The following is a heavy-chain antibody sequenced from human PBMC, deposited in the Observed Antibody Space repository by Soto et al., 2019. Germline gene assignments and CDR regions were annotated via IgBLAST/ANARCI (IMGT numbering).Heavy chain of an antibody. J-gene: IGHJ6*02. D-gene: IGHD3-3*01. Sequence: SQTLSLTCFISGDSVSSNSAAWNRIRQSPSRGLEWLGRTYYRSKWYNDYAVSVKSRITINPDTSKNQFSLQLNSVTPQDPAVYYCARSGLIILRFLEWLSPRVLWGMVGWGQGTTVTVSS. CDR3: ARSGLIILRFLEWLSPRVLWGMVG. CDR1: GDSVSSNSAA. CDR2: TYYRSKWYN. V-gene: IGHV6-1*01.